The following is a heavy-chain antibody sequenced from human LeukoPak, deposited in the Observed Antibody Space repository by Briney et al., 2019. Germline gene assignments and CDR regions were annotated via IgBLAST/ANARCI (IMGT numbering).Heavy chain of an antibody. Sequence: GGSLRLSCAASGFTFNGYSMNWVRQAPGKGLEWVSYISSSSDPIYYADSVKGRFTISRDNAKNSLYLQMNSLRAEDTALYYCARSVAASRDYWGQGTLVTVSS. CDR1: GFTFNGYS. V-gene: IGHV3-48*04. J-gene: IGHJ4*02. CDR3: ARSVAASRDY. CDR2: ISSSSDPI. D-gene: IGHD2-15*01.